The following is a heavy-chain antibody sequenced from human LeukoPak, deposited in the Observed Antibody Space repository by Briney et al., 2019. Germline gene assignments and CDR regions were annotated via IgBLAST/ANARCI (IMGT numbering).Heavy chain of an antibody. D-gene: IGHD3-22*01. Sequence: SETLSLTCSVSGDSVSRSDSYWDWIRQPPGKGLEWIVTIYYSGRTYYTPSLKSRVNMSVDPSNNQFPLNLRSVTAADTALYYCARRRYYDGSGYLEWGQGTLLSVSS. CDR1: GDSVSRSDSY. CDR2: IYYSGRT. V-gene: IGHV4-39*01. J-gene: IGHJ1*01. CDR3: ARRRYYDGSGYLE.